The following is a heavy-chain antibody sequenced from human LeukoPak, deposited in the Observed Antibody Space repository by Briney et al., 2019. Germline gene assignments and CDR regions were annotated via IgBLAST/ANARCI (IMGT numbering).Heavy chain of an antibody. D-gene: IGHD6-19*01. J-gene: IGHJ4*02. CDR2: IYSGGST. Sequence: GGSLRLSCAASGFIVSSNYTSWVRQAPGKGLEWVSVIYSGGSTYYADSVKGRFTISRDNSKNTLYLQMNSLRAEDTAVYYCARVSYSSGWYFQDYWGQGTLVTVSS. CDR3: ARVSYSSGWYFQDY. CDR1: GFIVSSNY. V-gene: IGHV3-53*01.